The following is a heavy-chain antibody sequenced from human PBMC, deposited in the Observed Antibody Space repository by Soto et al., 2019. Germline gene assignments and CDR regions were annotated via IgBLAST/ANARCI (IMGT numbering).Heavy chain of an antibody. CDR2: IFYRGNT. CDR3: TRHAIIPKLQYGMDV. CDR1: GGSISGYY. V-gene: IGHV4-59*01. Sequence: QVQLQESGPGLVKPSETLSLICTVSGGSISGYYWSWIRQPPGKGLEWIGYIFYRGNTLYNPSLQSRVSISVDKSKNQFSLRLSSVTAADTAVYYCTRHAIIPKLQYGMDVWGQGASVTVSS. J-gene: IGHJ6*02. D-gene: IGHD2-15*01.